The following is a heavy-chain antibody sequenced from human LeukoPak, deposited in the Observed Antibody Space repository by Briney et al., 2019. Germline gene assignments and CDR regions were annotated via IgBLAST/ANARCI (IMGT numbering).Heavy chain of an antibody. J-gene: IGHJ6*03. Sequence: PSETLSLTCTVSGASISSDYWSWIRQPPGKGLEFIGYMYYSGGTSYNPSLESRVTISVDTSNNQFSLKLSSVTAADTALYYCARASVVYYYMDVWGKGTTVTVSS. V-gene: IGHV4-59*01. CDR2: MYYSGGT. D-gene: IGHD4-23*01. CDR1: GASISSDY. CDR3: ARASVVYYYMDV.